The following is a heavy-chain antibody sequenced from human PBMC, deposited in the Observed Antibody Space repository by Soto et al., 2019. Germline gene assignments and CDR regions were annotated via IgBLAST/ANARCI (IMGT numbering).Heavy chain of an antibody. CDR1: GGSISSYY. V-gene: IGHV4-4*07. Sequence: SETLSLTCTVSGGSISSYYWSWIRQPAGKGLEWIGRIYTSGSTNYNPSLKSRVTMSVDTSKNQFSLKLSSVTAADTAVYYCASGKHDYYARQGGMDVWGQGTTVTVSS. CDR3: ASGKHDYYARQGGMDV. J-gene: IGHJ6*02. CDR2: IYTSGST. D-gene: IGHD3-10*01.